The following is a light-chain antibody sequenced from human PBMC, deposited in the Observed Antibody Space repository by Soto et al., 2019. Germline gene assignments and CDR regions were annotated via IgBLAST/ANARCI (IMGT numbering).Light chain of an antibody. Sequence: EIVMTQSAATLSVCPGERATLSCRASQSISNNLAWYHQRPGQAPRLLIYGASTRATGIPARFSGSGSGTEFTLTISSLQSEDFAVYYCQQYNNWWTFGQGTRVEIK. CDR1: QSISNN. J-gene: IGKJ1*01. CDR3: QQYNNWWT. CDR2: GAS. V-gene: IGKV3-15*01.